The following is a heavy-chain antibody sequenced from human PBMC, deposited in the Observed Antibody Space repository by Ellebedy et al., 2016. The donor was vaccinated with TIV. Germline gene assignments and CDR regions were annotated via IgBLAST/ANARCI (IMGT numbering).Heavy chain of an antibody. CDR1: GDSVSSDSAT. D-gene: IGHD2-2*01. J-gene: IGHJ4*02. Sequence: SQTLSLTCAISGDSVSSDSATWNWIRQSPSRGLEWLGRAYYRSKWYNDYAISVTTRITINADTSKNQFSLQLTSVTPEDTAVYYCAKMTTSSTGFDYWGQGTLVTVSS. CDR3: AKMTTSSTGFDY. V-gene: IGHV6-1*01. CDR2: AYYRSKWYN.